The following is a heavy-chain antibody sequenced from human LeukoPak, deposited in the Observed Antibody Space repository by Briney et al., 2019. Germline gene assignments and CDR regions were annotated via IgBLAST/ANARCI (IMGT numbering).Heavy chain of an antibody. V-gene: IGHV3-66*02. J-gene: IGHJ6*03. CDR2: IYSGGST. CDR3: ARETPAIAVAGTNYYYYMDV. D-gene: IGHD6-19*01. Sequence: GGSLRLSCAASGFTVSSNYMSWVRQAPGKGLEWVSVIYSGGSTYYADSVKGRFTISRDNSKNTLYLQMDSLRAEDTAVYYCARETPAIAVAGTNYYYYMDVWGKGTTVTVSS. CDR1: GFTVSSNY.